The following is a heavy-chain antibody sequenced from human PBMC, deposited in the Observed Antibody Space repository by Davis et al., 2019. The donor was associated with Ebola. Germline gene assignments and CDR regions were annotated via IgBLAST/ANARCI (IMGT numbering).Heavy chain of an antibody. CDR1: GFTFSSYW. CDR3: ARGSLSKESTYYDFWSGYYNDYYHYGMDV. J-gene: IGHJ6*02. CDR2: IKQDGSDA. Sequence: GESLKISCAASGFTFSSYWMSWVRQAPGKGLEWVANIKQDGSDAYYVDSVKGRFTISRDNAKNSLYLQMNSLRAEDTAVYYCARGSLSKESTYYDFWSGYYNDYYHYGMDVWGQGATVTVSS. D-gene: IGHD3-3*01. V-gene: IGHV3-7*01.